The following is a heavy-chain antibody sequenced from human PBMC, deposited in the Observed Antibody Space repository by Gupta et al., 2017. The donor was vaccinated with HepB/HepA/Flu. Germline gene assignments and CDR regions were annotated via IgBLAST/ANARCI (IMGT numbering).Heavy chain of an antibody. V-gene: IGHV2-70*01. D-gene: IGHD4-11*01. CDR3: ARILTTVTHYYYMDV. J-gene: IGHJ6*03. CDR2: IDWDDDK. Sequence: QVTLRESGPALVKPTQTLTLTCTFSGFSLSTSGMCVSWIRQPPGKALEWLALIDWDDDKYYSTSLMTRLTISKDTSKNQVVLTMTNMDPVDTAAYYCARILTTVTHYYYMDVWGKGTTVTVSS. CDR1: GFSLSTSGMC.